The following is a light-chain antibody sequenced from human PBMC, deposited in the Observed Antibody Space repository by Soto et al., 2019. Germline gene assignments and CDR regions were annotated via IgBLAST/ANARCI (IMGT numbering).Light chain of an antibody. Sequence: QSALTQSASVSGSPGQSITISCTGTSSDVGGYNYVSWYQQHPGKAPKLIIYDVSNRPSGVSTRFSGSKSGNTASLTISGLQSEDEADYSCSSYTSTNSWVFVRGTKLTVL. V-gene: IGLV2-14*01. CDR3: SSYTSTNSWV. CDR1: SSDVGGYNY. CDR2: DVS. J-gene: IGLJ3*02.